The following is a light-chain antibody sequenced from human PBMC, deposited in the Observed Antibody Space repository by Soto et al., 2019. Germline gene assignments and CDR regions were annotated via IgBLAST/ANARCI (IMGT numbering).Light chain of an antibody. CDR1: QSFAINY. CDR3: QQYGSSLWT. CDR2: GAS. V-gene: IGKV3-20*01. Sequence: EIVLTQSPGTLSLSPGERATLSCRDSQSFAINYLAWYQQKPGQAPRILIYGASNRATGIPDRFSGSGSGTDFTLTIRRLEPEDFAVYYCQQYGSSLWTFGQGNKVDIK. J-gene: IGKJ1*01.